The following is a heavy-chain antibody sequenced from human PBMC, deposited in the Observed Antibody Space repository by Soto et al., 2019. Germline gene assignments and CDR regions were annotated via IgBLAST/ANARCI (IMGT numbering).Heavy chain of an antibody. CDR1: GFTFSSYA. J-gene: IGHJ5*02. CDR2: ISGSGGST. CDR3: AKSDEDIVVVRRNWFDP. V-gene: IGHV3-23*01. D-gene: IGHD2-15*01. Sequence: GGSLRLSCAASGFTFSSYAMSWVRQAPGKGLEWVSAISGSGGSTYYADYVKGRFTISRDNSKNTLYLQMNSLRAEDTAVYYCAKSDEDIVVVRRNWFDPWGQGTLVTVSS.